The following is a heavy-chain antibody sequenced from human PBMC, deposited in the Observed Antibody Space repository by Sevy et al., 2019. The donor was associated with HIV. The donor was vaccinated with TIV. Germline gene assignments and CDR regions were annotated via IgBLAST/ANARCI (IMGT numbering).Heavy chain of an antibody. D-gene: IGHD2-15*01. CDR1: AINIRDYW. V-gene: IGHV3-7*02. CDR3: VRAIQLAASY. Sequence: GGSLRLSCEASAINIRDYWMNWVRQAPGKGLERVANINPDGSKINYADSVKGRFTISRDSAKNSAFLQMTSLRAEDTAVYYCVRAIQLAASYWGQGMLVTVSS. CDR2: INPDGSKI. J-gene: IGHJ4*02.